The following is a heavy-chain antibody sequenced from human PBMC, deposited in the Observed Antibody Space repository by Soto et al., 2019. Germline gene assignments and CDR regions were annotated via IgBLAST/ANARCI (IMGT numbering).Heavy chain of an antibody. CDR3: AKADSSGYYFEPFDS. Sequence: EVQLLESGGGLVQPGGSLRLSCAASGFTFSSYAMSWVRQAPGKGLEWVSAISGSGGSTYYADSVKGRFTISTDKSKNTLHLHTNILRGENTAVYYCAKADSSGYYFEPFDSWGQGTLVTVSS. V-gene: IGHV3-23*01. CDR2: ISGSGGST. CDR1: GFTFSSYA. D-gene: IGHD3-22*01. J-gene: IGHJ4*02.